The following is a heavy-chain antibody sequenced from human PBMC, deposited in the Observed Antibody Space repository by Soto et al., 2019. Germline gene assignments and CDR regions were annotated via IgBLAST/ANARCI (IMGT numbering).Heavy chain of an antibody. CDR1: GGTFSSFS. D-gene: IGHD3-10*02. V-gene: IGHV1-69*12. J-gene: IGHJ6*02. Sequence: QVQLVQSGAEMKKPGSSVTVSCKASGGTFSSFSINWVRQAPGQGLEWRGGIIPILTTADYAQKFQDRVTITADVPATTVYMTLRSLISDDTAIYYGAKYRMFSGMEVWGQGTTVTVSS. CDR2: IIPILTTA. CDR3: AKYRMFSGMEV.